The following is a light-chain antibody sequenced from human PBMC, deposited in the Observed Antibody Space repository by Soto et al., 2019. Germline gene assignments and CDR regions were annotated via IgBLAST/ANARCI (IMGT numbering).Light chain of an antibody. CDR2: HIS. V-gene: IGKV3-15*01. J-gene: IGKJ1*01. Sequence: EIVMTQSPGTLSVSPGERATLSCRASQSVGTKLAWYQQKPGQVPRLLIYHISSRATGVPARFSGSGSVTEFTLSISSLQSEDFAVYYCLQYNKWPRTLGQGTKVDIK. CDR1: QSVGTK. CDR3: LQYNKWPRT.